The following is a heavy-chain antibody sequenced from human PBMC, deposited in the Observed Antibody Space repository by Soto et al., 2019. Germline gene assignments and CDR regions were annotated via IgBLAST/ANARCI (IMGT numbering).Heavy chain of an antibody. Sequence: GASVKVSCKASGFTFTSSAMQWVRQARGQRLEWIGWIVVGSGNTNYAQKFQERVTITRDMSTSTAYMELSSLRSEDTAVYYCAAVDCSGGSCYFGAFDIWGQGTMVTVSS. V-gene: IGHV1-58*02. CDR1: GFTFTSSA. J-gene: IGHJ3*02. CDR2: IVVGSGNT. CDR3: AAVDCSGGSCYFGAFDI. D-gene: IGHD2-15*01.